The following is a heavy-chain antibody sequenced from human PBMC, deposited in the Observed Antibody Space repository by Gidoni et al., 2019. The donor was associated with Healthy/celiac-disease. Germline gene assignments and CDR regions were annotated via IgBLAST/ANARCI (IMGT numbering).Heavy chain of an antibody. D-gene: IGHD2-2*02. CDR3: ARMYCSSTSCYTDAFDI. J-gene: IGHJ3*02. V-gene: IGHV3-7*01. CDR1: GFPFGPLW. Sequence: EVHLVESGGGLVQPGGSLRLSCAASGFPFGPLWMSWVRQAPGKGLEWVANINQDGSEKYYVDSVKGRFTISRDNAKNSLYLQMNSLRTEDTAVYYCARMYCSSTSCYTDAFDIWGQGTMVTVSS. CDR2: INQDGSEK.